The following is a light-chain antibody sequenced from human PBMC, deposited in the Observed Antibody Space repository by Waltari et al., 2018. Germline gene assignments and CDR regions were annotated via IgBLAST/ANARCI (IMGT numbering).Light chain of an antibody. V-gene: IGKV3-11*01. CDR2: HAV. CDR3: LQRSRWPT. Sequence: EIVLTQSPGPLSLSPGESATLSCRASQNLNSYLAWYQQKPGQAPRLLIYHAVNRATGIPARFSGSGSGTDFTLTISSLEPEDSATYYCLQRSRWPTFGQGTKVEIK. CDR1: QNLNSY. J-gene: IGKJ1*01.